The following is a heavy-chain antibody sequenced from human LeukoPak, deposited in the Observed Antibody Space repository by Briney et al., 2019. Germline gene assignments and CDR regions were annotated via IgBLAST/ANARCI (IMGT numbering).Heavy chain of an antibody. CDR1: GDSVSSNSAA. D-gene: IGHD6-19*01. Sequence: SQTLSLTCAISGDSVSSNSAAWNWIRQSPSRGLEWLGRTYYRSKWYNDYAVSVKSRITINPDTSKNQFSLKLSSVTAADTAVYYCARHSGYSSGWYSGGVFYWGQGTLVTVSS. CDR3: ARHSGYSSGWYSGGVFY. V-gene: IGHV6-1*01. CDR2: TYYRSKWYN. J-gene: IGHJ4*02.